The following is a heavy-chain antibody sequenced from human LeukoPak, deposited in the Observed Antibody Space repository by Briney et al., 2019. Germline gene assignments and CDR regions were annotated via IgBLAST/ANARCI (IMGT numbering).Heavy chain of an antibody. CDR2: INHSGST. V-gene: IGHV4-34*01. CDR3: ARASVVALDY. Sequence: SETLSLTCAVYGGSFSGYYWSWIRQPPGKGLEWIREINHSGSTNYNPSLKSRVTISVDTSKNQFSLKLSSVTAADTAVYYCARASVVALDYWGQGTLVTVSS. J-gene: IGHJ4*02. D-gene: IGHD4-23*01. CDR1: GGSFSGYY.